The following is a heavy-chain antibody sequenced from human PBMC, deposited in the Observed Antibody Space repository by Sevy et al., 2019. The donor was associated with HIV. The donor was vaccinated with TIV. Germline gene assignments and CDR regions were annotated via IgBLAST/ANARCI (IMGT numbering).Heavy chain of an antibody. CDR3: ARDSFSWIQSFDY. V-gene: IGHV3-48*01. D-gene: IGHD5-18*01. CDR1: GFTFSSYN. J-gene: IGHJ4*02. Sequence: GGSLRLSCAASGFTFSSYNMNWVRQAPGKGLEWVSYISSSSSTIYYADSVKGRFTISRDNAKNSLYLQMNSLRAEDTAAYYCARDSFSWIQSFDYWGQGTLVTVSS. CDR2: ISSSSSTI.